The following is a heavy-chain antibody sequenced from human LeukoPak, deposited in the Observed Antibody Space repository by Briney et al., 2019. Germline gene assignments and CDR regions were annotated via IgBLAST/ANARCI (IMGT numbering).Heavy chain of an antibody. J-gene: IGHJ6*02. CDR3: ARDTRSRWTDGDYGMDV. CDR2: IQDSGST. V-gene: IGHV4-38-2*02. Sequence: PSETLSLTCTVSGYSISSGYYWGWIRQPPGKGLEWIGYIQDSGSTNYKPSLQSRVTISLDTSKKQFSLNLRSVTAADTAVYYCARDTRSRWTDGDYGMDVWGQGTTVTVSS. CDR1: GYSISSGYY. D-gene: IGHD1-1*01.